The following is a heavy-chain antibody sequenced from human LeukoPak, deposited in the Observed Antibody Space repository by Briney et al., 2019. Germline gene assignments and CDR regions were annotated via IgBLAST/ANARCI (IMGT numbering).Heavy chain of an antibody. J-gene: IGHJ6*03. V-gene: IGHV1-8*03. D-gene: IGHD2-8*01. Sequence: GESLKISCKASGYTFTSYDINWVRQATGQGLEWMGWMNPNSGNTGYAQKFQGRVTITRNTSISTAYMELSSLRSEDTAVYYCARGTRDGYYYYMDVWGKGTTVTVSS. CDR2: MNPNSGNT. CDR3: ARGTRDGYYYYMDV. CDR1: GYTFTSYD.